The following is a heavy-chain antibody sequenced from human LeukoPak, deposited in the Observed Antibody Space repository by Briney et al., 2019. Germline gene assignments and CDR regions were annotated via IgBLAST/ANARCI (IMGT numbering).Heavy chain of an antibody. CDR1: GFTFSSYA. CDR2: ISGSGGST. Sequence: PGGSLRLSCAASGFTFSSYAMSWVRQAPGKGLEWVSAISGSGGSTYYADSVKGRFTISRDNSKNTLYLQMNSLRAEDTAVYYCAKGSGPYTVNWFDPWAREPWSPPPQ. J-gene: IGHJ5*02. CDR3: AKGSGPYTVNWFDP. V-gene: IGHV3-23*01. D-gene: IGHD4-11*01.